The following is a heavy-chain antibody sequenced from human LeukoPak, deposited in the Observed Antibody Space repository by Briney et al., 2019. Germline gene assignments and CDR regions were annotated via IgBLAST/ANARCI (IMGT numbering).Heavy chain of an antibody. CDR3: ARADAGHFDY. Sequence: ASVKVSCKASGYTFTNYGISWVRQAPGQGLEWMGWISAYNGYTDYAQKLQFRVTMTTDTSTSTAYMELRSLRSDDTAVYYCARADAGHFDYWGQGTLVTVSS. V-gene: IGHV1-18*01. J-gene: IGHJ4*02. D-gene: IGHD5-24*01. CDR2: ISAYNGYT. CDR1: GYTFTNYG.